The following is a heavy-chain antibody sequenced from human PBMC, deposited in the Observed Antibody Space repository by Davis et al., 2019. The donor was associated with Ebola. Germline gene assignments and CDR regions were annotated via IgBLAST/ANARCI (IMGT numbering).Heavy chain of an antibody. V-gene: IGHV3-53*01. CDR3: AKERGYSSPFDY. Sequence: GGSLRLSCAASGFTVSSNYMSWVRQAPGKGLEWVSVIYSGGSTYYADSVKGRFTISRDNSKNTLYLQMNSLRAEDTAVYYCAKERGYSSPFDYWGQGTLVTVSS. CDR1: GFTVSSNY. J-gene: IGHJ4*02. D-gene: IGHD5-18*01. CDR2: IYSGGST.